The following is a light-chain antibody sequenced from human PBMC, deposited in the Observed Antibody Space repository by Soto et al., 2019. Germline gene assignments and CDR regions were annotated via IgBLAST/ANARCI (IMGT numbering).Light chain of an antibody. CDR2: DAS. Sequence: DIKMTQSPSTLSASVGDRVTMSCRASQSISKWLAWYQQKPGTAPKLLIYDASNLESGVPSRFSGSGSGTEFTLTIRSLQPDDFAAYYCQQYSSYSPLTFGGGTKVDIK. J-gene: IGKJ4*01. V-gene: IGKV1-5*01. CDR3: QQYSSYSPLT. CDR1: QSISKW.